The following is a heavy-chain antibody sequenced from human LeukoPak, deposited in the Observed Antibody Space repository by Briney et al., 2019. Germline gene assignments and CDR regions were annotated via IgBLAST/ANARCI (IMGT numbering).Heavy chain of an antibody. V-gene: IGHV3-23*01. CDR2: ITGGSDGT. Sequence: GGSLRLSCAASGFTFSSYAMMWVRQSPEKGLEWVSSITGGSDGTYYADSVRGRFTISRDNSKNTLYLKMNSLRAEDTAVYFCVKGFVHPTYYFEYWGQGTLVTVSS. CDR3: VKGFVHPTYYFEY. J-gene: IGHJ4*02. CDR1: GFTFSSYA. D-gene: IGHD3-10*01.